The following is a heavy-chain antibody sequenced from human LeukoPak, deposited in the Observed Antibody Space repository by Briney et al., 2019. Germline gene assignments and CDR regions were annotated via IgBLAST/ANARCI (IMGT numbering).Heavy chain of an antibody. CDR1: GFTFSSYA. CDR3: AGESFDI. Sequence: GGSLRLSCAASGFTFSSYALDWVRQAPGKGLEWVAVISKDGNSQNYADSVKGRFTISRDNSKNTLYLQMNSLRPQDTAVYYCAGESFDIWGQGTTVTVSS. CDR2: ISKDGNSQ. V-gene: IGHV3-30*04. J-gene: IGHJ3*02.